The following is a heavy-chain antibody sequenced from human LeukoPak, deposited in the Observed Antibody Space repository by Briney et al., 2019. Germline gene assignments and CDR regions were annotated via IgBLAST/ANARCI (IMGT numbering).Heavy chain of an antibody. CDR2: IYGSGNT. V-gene: IGHV4-59*01. CDR3: ARETSLAGFASGLGFNY. CDR1: GVSISSWY. D-gene: IGHD6-19*01. J-gene: IGHJ4*02. Sequence: TSETLSLTCTVSGVSISSWYWSWIRQPPGKGLEWIGYIYGSGNTNYNPSLKSRVTMSIDRSKNQFSLKLTSVTAADTATYYCARETSLAGFASGLGFNYWGQGILVTVSS.